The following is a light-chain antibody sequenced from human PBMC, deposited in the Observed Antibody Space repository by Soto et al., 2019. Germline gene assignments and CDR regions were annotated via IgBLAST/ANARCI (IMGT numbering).Light chain of an antibody. V-gene: IGLV2-14*01. CDR2: AVS. CDR3: CSYTSRTTDV. Sequence: QSVLTQPPSASGSPGQSVTISCTGTSSDVGGYNYVSWYQQHPGKAPKLMIHAVSNRPSGISSRFSGSKSGNTASLTISGLQSEDEADYFCCSYTSRTTDVFGTGTKVTVL. J-gene: IGLJ1*01. CDR1: SSDVGGYNY.